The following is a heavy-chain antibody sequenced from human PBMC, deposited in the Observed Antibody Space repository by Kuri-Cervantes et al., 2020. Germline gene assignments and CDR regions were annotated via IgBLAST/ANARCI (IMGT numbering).Heavy chain of an antibody. J-gene: IGHJ4*02. V-gene: IGHV3-21*01. Sequence: GGSLRLSCAASGFTFSSYSMNWVRQAPGKGLEWVSSISSSSSYIYYADSVKGRFTISRDNSKNTLYLQMNSLGPEDTAVYYCARPQRPHSGTYSGWDYWGQGTLVTVSS. CDR1: GFTFSSYS. CDR3: ARPQRPHSGTYSGWDY. D-gene: IGHD1-26*01. CDR2: ISSSSSYI.